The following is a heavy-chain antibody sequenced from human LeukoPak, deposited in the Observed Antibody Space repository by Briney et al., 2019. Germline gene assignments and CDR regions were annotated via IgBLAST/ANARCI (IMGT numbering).Heavy chain of an antibody. J-gene: IGHJ6*02. Sequence: PSETLSLNCAVYAGSVSGYYWVWLRQPPGKGLEWFGEINHSGSTNYNPSLKSRVTISVDTSKNQFSLKLSSVTAADTAVYYCAREYYYGSGLSSGMDVWGQGTTVTVSS. CDR2: INHSGST. V-gene: IGHV4-34*01. CDR3: AREYYYGSGLSSGMDV. D-gene: IGHD3-10*01. CDR1: AGSVSGYY.